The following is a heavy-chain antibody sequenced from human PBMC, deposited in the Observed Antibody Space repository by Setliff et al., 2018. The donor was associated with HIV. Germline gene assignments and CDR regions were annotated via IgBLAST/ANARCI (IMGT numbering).Heavy chain of an antibody. CDR2: IYTSGRT. J-gene: IGHJ6*03. CDR1: GGSISSGGYY. CDR3: ARDEQLVRGSHYYYYMDV. Sequence: SETLSLTCTVSGGSISSGGYYWSWIRQPPGKGLEWIGHIYTSGRTNYNPSLKSRVTISVDTSKNQFSLKLSSVTAADTAVYYCARDEQLVRGSHYYYYMDVWGKGTTVTVSS. D-gene: IGHD6-6*01. V-gene: IGHV4-61*09.